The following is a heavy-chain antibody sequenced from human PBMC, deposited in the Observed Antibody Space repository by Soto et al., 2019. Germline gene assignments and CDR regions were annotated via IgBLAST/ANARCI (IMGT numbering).Heavy chain of an antibody. J-gene: IGHJ5*02. V-gene: IGHV1-69*02. CDR1: GGTLINNT. CDR2: IIPILGIA. D-gene: IGHD3-9*01. CDR3: ATELRYFDWLFPNNWFDP. Sequence: SVKVTCKDSGGTLINNTSRWVRQAPGQGLEWMGRIIPILGIANYAQKFQGRVTITADKSTSTAYMELSSLRSEDTAVYYCATELRYFDWLFPNNWFDPWGQGTLVTVSS.